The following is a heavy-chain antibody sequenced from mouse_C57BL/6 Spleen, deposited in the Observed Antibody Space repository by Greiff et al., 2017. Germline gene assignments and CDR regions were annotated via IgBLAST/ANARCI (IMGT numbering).Heavy chain of an antibody. CDR2: ISDGGSYT. J-gene: IGHJ4*01. V-gene: IGHV5-4*01. D-gene: IGHD2-1*01. CDR3: AREHGNPYAMDY. Sequence: EVQGVESGGGLVKPGGSLKLSCAASGFTFSSYAMSWVRQTPEKRLEWVATISDGGSYTYYPDNVKGRFTISRDNAKNNLYLQMSHLKSEDTAMYYCAREHGNPYAMDYWGQGTSVTVSS. CDR1: GFTFSSYA.